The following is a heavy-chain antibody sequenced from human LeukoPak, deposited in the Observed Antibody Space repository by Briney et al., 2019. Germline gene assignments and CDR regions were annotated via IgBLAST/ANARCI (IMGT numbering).Heavy chain of an antibody. CDR1: GDSVSSNNAA. CDR2: TYYRSKWYY. CDR3: AREGSSGWYPLDY. V-gene: IGHV6-1*01. J-gene: IGHJ4*02. D-gene: IGHD6-19*01. Sequence: SQTLSLTCAVSGDSVSSNNAAWNWIRQSPSRGLEWLGRTYYRSKWYYDYAVSVKSRISINPDTSKNQFSLQLNSVTREDTAVYFCAREGSSGWYPLDYWGQGTLVTVSS.